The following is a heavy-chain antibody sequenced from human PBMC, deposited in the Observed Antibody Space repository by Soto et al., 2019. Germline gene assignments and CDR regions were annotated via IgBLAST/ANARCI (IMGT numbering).Heavy chain of an antibody. CDR3: TRGHNWFDP. J-gene: IGHJ5*02. Sequence: ASVKVSCKASGYTFTSYNINWVRQATGQGLEWMGWTNPNSGHTGYAKKFQGRVTMTRDTSITTAYMELNSLTSEDTAVYYCTRGHNWFDPWGQGTLVTVSS. V-gene: IGHV1-8*01. CDR1: GYTFTSYN. CDR2: TNPNSGHT.